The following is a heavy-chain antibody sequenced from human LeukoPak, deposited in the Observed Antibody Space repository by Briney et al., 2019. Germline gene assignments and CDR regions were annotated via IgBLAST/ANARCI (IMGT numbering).Heavy chain of an antibody. CDR2: IGGSNGIT. V-gene: IGHV3-23*01. J-gene: IGHJ4*02. CDR1: RFTFNSYA. Sequence: GGSLRLSCAASRFTFNSYAMSWVRQAPGKGLEWVSVIGGSNGITFYVGSVKGRFTISRDNSKDTLYLQMNSLRAEDTAVYYCARNGNSGWGYFDYWGQGTLVTVSS. D-gene: IGHD5-12*01. CDR3: ARNGNSGWGYFDY.